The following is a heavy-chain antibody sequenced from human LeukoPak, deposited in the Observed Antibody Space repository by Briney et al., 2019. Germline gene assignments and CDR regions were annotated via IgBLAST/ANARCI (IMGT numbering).Heavy chain of an antibody. CDR2: IGGSNGIT. V-gene: IGHV3-23*01. J-gene: IGHJ4*02. CDR1: RFTFNSYA. Sequence: GGSLRLSCAASRFTFNSYAMSWVRQAPGKGLEWVSVIGGSNGITFYVGSVKGRFTISRDNSKDTLYLQMNSLRAEDTAVYYCARNGNSGWGYFDYWGQGTLVTVSS. D-gene: IGHD5-12*01. CDR3: ARNGNSGWGYFDY.